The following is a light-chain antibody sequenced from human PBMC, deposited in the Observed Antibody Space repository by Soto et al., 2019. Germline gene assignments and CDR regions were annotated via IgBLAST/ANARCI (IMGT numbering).Light chain of an antibody. CDR2: RVS. Sequence: DIVLTQSPLLLPVTLGQPASISCTSSQSLVYSDGQTYLSWFQQRPGQSPRRLIYRVSNRDTGVPVRSSASGSGTDFTLKISRVEAEDVAVYFCMQAVYWPFTFGPGTKVDIK. V-gene: IGKV2-30*01. CDR1: QSLVYSDGQTY. CDR3: MQAVYWPFT. J-gene: IGKJ3*01.